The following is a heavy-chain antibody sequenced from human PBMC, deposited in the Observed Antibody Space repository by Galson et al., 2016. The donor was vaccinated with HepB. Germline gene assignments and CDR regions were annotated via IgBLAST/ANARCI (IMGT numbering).Heavy chain of an antibody. CDR2: TNTDGSDT. Sequence: SLRLSCAASGFTSSSYWMHWVRQVPGKGLVMVARTNTDGSDTGYADSVKGRFTISRDNAKNTLYLQMNTLRAEYTAVYYCARDYLTYNGSYLYSWGHGTLVTVSS. CDR3: ARDYLTYNGSYLYS. CDR1: GFTSSSYW. J-gene: IGHJ5*01. D-gene: IGHD1-26*01. V-gene: IGHV3-74*01.